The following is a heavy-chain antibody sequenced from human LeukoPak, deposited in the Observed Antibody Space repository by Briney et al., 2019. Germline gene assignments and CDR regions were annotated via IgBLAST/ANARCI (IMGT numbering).Heavy chain of an antibody. CDR1: GFIFNNYW. CDR3: ARGRLGMHP. V-gene: IGHV3-7*01. Sequence: GGSLRLSCEASGFIFNNYWMTWVRQAPGKGLEWVATIKKDGSEKYYVDSVKGRLIISRDNAKNSLYLQMNSLRVEDTSIYYCARGRLGMHPWGQGTLVAVSS. J-gene: IGHJ5*02. CDR2: IKKDGSEK. D-gene: IGHD3-16*01.